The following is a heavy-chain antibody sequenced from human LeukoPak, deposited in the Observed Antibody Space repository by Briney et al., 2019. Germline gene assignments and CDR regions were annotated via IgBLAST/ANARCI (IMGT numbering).Heavy chain of an antibody. J-gene: IGHJ4*02. Sequence: QPGGSLRLSCAASGFTFSSYWMSWVRQAPGKGLEWVANIKQDGSEKYYVDSAKGRFTISRDNAKNSLYLQMNSLRAEDTAVYYCARDRNWEHQGAFDYWGQGTLATVSS. CDR1: GFTFSSYW. V-gene: IGHV3-7*03. CDR3: ARDRNWEHQGAFDY. D-gene: IGHD7-27*01. CDR2: IKQDGSEK.